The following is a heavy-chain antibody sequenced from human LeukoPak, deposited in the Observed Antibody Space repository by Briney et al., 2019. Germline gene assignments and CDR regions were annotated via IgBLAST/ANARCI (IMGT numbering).Heavy chain of an antibody. J-gene: IGHJ4*02. CDR2: IIGSGGST. Sequence: GGSLRLSCAASGFTFSSYAMSWVRQAPGKGLEWVSAIIGSGGSTYCADSVKGRFTISRDNSENTLYLQMNSLRAEDTAVYYCAKRDSSGYYYFDYWGQGTLVTVSS. CDR1: GFTFSSYA. V-gene: IGHV3-23*01. D-gene: IGHD3-22*01. CDR3: AKRDSSGYYYFDY.